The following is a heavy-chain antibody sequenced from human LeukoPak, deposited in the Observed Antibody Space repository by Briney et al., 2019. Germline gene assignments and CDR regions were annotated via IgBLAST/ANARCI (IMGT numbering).Heavy chain of an antibody. D-gene: IGHD2-2*01. CDR3: ASNIVVVPAAKYYDAFDI. V-gene: IGHV1-18*01. J-gene: IGHJ3*02. CDR1: GYTFTSYG. CDR2: ISAYNGNT. Sequence: ASVKVSCKASGYTFTSYGISWVRQAPGQGLEWMGWISAYNGNTNYAQKLQGRVTMTTDTSTSTAYMELRSLRSEDTAVYYCASNIVVVPAAKYYDAFDIWGQGTMVTVSS.